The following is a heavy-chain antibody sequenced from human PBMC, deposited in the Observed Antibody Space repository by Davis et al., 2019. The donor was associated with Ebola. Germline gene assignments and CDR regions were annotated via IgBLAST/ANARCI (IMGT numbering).Heavy chain of an antibody. V-gene: IGHV3-23*01. CDR3: AKAGVASYDF. CDR1: GFTVSSNY. Sequence: GESLKISCAASGFTVSSNYMSWVRQAPGKGLEWVSSISGTRDTTKYADSVKGRFTISRDNSKNTLYLQMNSLRAEDTAVYYCAKAGVASYDFWGQGTLVTVSS. D-gene: IGHD5-12*01. J-gene: IGHJ4*02. CDR2: ISGTRDTT.